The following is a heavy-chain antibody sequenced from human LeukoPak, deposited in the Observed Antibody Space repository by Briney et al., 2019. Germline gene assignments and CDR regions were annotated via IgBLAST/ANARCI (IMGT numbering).Heavy chain of an antibody. J-gene: IGHJ6*02. D-gene: IGHD2-2*02. CDR1: GYTFTGYY. CDR3: ARGDCSSTSCYIYYGMDV. Sequence: ASVKVSCTASGYTFTGYYMHWVRQAPGQGLEWMGWINPNSGGTNYAQKFQGRVTMTRDTSISTAYMELSRLRSDDTAVYYCARGDCSSTSCYIYYGMDVWGQGTTVTVSS. V-gene: IGHV1-2*02. CDR2: INPNSGGT.